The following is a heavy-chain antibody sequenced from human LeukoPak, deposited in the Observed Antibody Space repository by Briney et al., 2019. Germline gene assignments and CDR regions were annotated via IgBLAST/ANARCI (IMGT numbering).Heavy chain of an antibody. CDR1: GFTVSSNY. V-gene: IGHV3-66*01. CDR3: ARGEANWGSWAFDI. Sequence: GGSLRLSCAASGFTVSSNYMSWVRQAPGKGLEWVPVIYSGGSTYYADSVKGRFTISRDNSKNTLYLQMNSLRAEDTAVYYCARGEANWGSWAFDIWGQGTMVTVSS. J-gene: IGHJ3*02. CDR2: IYSGGST. D-gene: IGHD7-27*01.